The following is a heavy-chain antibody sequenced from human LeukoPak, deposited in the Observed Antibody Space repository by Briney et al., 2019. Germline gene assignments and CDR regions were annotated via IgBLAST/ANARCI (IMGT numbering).Heavy chain of an antibody. CDR2: INPSGGST. CDR3: ARVLVIGGHDAFDI. CDR1: GYTFTSYN. J-gene: IGHJ3*02. Sequence: ASVKVSCKASGYTFTSYNMHWVRQPPGQGLEWMGIINPSGGSTSYAQKFQGRVTMTGDTSTSTVYMELSSLRSEDTAVYYCARVLVIGGHDAFDIWGQGTMVTVSS. D-gene: IGHD3-22*01. V-gene: IGHV1-46*03.